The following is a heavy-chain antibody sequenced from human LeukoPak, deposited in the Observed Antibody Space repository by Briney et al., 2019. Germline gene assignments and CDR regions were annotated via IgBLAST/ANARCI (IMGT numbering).Heavy chain of an antibody. D-gene: IGHD6-13*01. J-gene: IGHJ4*02. CDR1: GFTFTSYA. V-gene: IGHV3-23*01. CDR2: ITGSGGST. Sequence: GGSLRLSCAASGFTFTSYAMIWVRQAPGKGLEWVSAITGSGGSTYYADSVKGRFTISRDNSKNTLYLQMNSLRAEDTAVYYCAKDQQQPYPRGLDYWGQGTLVTVSS. CDR3: AKDQQQPYPRGLDY.